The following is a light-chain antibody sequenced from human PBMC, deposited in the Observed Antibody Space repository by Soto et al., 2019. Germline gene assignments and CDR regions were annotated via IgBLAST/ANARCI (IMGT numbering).Light chain of an antibody. CDR1: QSVSSD. CDR3: QQRSNWPWT. Sequence: EIVLTQSPATLSLSPGERATLSCRASQSVSSDLAWYQQKLGQAPRLLIFDASNRATGIASRFSGSGSGTDFTLTLSSLEPEDFAVYYCQQRSNWPWTFGQGTKVDIK. CDR2: DAS. V-gene: IGKV3-11*01. J-gene: IGKJ1*01.